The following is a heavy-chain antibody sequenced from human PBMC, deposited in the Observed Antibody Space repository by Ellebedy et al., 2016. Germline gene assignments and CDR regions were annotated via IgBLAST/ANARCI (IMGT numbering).Heavy chain of an antibody. Sequence: GGSLRLXCVTSGFSFSRSSLNWVRQAPGKGLQLISYINGNSTNIYYADSVKGRFTIFRDDAQNTVYLELNSLRVEDTAVYFCATFSYPDDYWGQGTLVTVSS. CDR1: GFSFSRSS. J-gene: IGHJ4*02. CDR2: INGNSTNI. V-gene: IGHV3-48*04. CDR3: ATFSYPDDY.